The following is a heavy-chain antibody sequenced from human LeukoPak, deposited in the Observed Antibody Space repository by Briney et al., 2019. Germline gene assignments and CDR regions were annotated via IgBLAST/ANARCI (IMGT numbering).Heavy chain of an antibody. CDR2: IRYDGSNK. Sequence: GGSLRLSCAESRFTFSSYGMHWVRQAPGKGLEWVAFIRYDGSNKYYADSVKGRFTISRDNSKNTLYLQMNSLRAEDTAVYYCAKDRAIFGVVTAFDYWGQGTLVTVSS. CDR1: RFTFSSYG. CDR3: AKDRAIFGVVTAFDY. D-gene: IGHD3-3*01. V-gene: IGHV3-30*02. J-gene: IGHJ4*02.